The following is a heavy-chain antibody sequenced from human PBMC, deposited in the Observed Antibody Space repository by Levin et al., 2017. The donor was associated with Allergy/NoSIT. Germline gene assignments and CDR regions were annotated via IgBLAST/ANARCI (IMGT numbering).Heavy chain of an antibody. D-gene: IGHD3-22*01. CDR1: GGTFTSYG. CDR2: IIPILDIT. Sequence: GASVKVSCKISGGTFTSYGINWVRQAPGQGLEWMGRIIPILDITNYAQKFQGRVTITADKSTSTVYMELSSLTREDTAVYYCARETDSSGYYYHGLDVWGQGTTVTVSS. J-gene: IGHJ6*02. V-gene: IGHV1-69*04. CDR3: ARETDSSGYYYHGLDV.